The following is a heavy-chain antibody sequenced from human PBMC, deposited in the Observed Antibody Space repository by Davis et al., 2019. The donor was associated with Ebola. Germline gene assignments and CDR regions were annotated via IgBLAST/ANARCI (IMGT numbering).Heavy chain of an antibody. CDR3: ARYCSGGSCYHYYYYGMDV. J-gene: IGHJ6*02. D-gene: IGHD2-15*01. Sequence: SVKVSCKASGGAYAISWVRQAPGHGLEWMGRIIPMLGITNYAQKFQGRVTITADESTSTAYMELSSLRSEDTAVYYCARYCSGGSCYHYYYYGMDVWGQGTTVTVSS. V-gene: IGHV1-69*04. CDR1: GGAYA. CDR2: IIPMLGIT.